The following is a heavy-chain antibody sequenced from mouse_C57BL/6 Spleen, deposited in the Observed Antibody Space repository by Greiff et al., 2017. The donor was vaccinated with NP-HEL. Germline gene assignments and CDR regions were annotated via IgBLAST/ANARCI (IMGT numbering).Heavy chain of an antibody. D-gene: IGHD2-3*01. Sequence: EVHLVESEGGLVQPGSSMKLSCTASGFTFSDYYMAWVRQVPEKGLEWVANINYDGSSTYYLDSLKSRFIISRDNAKNILYLQMSSLKSEDTATYYCARVDGYYGYFDYWGQGTTLTVSS. J-gene: IGHJ2*01. CDR1: GFTFSDYY. CDR3: ARVDGYYGYFDY. V-gene: IGHV5-16*01. CDR2: INYDGSST.